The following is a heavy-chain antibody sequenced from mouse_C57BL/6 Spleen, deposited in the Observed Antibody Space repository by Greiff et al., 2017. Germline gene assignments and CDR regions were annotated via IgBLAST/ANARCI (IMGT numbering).Heavy chain of an antibody. J-gene: IGHJ4*01. Sequence: VKLMESGPGILQPSQTLSLSCSFSGFSLSTFGMGVGWIRQPSGKGLEWLAHIWWDDDKYYNPALKSQLTISKDTSKDQVFLKIANVDTGDTATYYCARIKGIVATGGGAMDYWGQGTSVTVSS. CDR1: GFSLSTFGMG. CDR2: IWWDDDK. D-gene: IGHD1-1*01. V-gene: IGHV8-8*01. CDR3: ARIKGIVATGGGAMDY.